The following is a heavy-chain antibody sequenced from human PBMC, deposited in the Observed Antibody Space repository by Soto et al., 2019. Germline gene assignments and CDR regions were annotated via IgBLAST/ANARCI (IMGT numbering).Heavy chain of an antibody. CDR3: ARGTYYDVLTGFSSVPYYFDL. CDR1: GGSISSGGCF. J-gene: IGHJ4*02. CDR2: IYHSGST. Sequence: SETLSLTCAVSGGSISSGGCFWSWIRQPPGKGLEWIGYIYHSGSTYYNPSLKSRVSISVDRSKNQFSLKLSSVTAADSAVYFCARGTYYDVLTGFSSVPYYFDLWGQGTLVTVSS. D-gene: IGHD3-9*01. V-gene: IGHV4-30-2*01.